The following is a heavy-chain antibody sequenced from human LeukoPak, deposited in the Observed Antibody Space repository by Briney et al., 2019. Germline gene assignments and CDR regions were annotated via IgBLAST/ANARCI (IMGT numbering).Heavy chain of an antibody. CDR3: ARESYGDYAKSGYYYYYMDV. J-gene: IGHJ6*03. Sequence: PGGALRLSCAASGFTFSSYSMNWVRQAPGKGLEWVSSISSSSSYIYSANSVKGRFTISRDNAKNSLYLQMNSLRAEDTAVYYCARESYGDYAKSGYYYYYMDVWGKGTTVTVSS. CDR2: ISSSSSYI. D-gene: IGHD4-17*01. CDR1: GFTFSSYS. V-gene: IGHV3-21*01.